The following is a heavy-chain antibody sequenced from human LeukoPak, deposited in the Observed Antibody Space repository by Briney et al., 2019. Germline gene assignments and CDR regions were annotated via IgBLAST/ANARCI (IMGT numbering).Heavy chain of an antibody. CDR3: ARHGYSYGNSFDY. D-gene: IGHD5-18*01. V-gene: IGHV4-39*01. Sequence: PSETLSLTYTVSGGSISSSSYYWGWIRQPPGKGLEWIGSIYYSGSTYYNPSLKSRVTISVDTSKNQFSLKLSSVTAADTAVYYCARHGYSYGNSFDYWGQGTLVTVSS. J-gene: IGHJ4*02. CDR2: IYYSGST. CDR1: GGSISSSSYY.